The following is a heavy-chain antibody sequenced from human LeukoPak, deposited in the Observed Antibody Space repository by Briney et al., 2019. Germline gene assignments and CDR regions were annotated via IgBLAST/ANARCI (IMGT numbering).Heavy chain of an antibody. V-gene: IGHV3-48*03. J-gene: IGHJ4*02. D-gene: IGHD3-22*01. Sequence: PGGSLRLSCAASGFTFSSYEMNWVRQAPGKGLEWVSYISSSGSTIYYADSAKGRFTISRDNAKNSLYLQMNSLRAEDTAVYYCARGPARYYESSGLDYWGQGTLVTVSS. CDR1: GFTFSSYE. CDR3: ARGPARYYESSGLDY. CDR2: ISSSGSTI.